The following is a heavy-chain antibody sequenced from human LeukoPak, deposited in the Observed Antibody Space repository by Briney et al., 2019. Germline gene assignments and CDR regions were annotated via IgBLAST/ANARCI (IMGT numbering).Heavy chain of an antibody. D-gene: IGHD3-10*01. Sequence: GGSLRLSCAASGFTFSSYAMSWVRQAPGKGLEWVSAISGSGGSTYYADSVKGRFTISRDNSKNTLYLQMNSLRAEDTAVYYCAKDRYQDYYGSGTPTYFDYWGQGTLVPVSS. CDR2: ISGSGGST. CDR1: GFTFSSYA. V-gene: IGHV3-23*01. CDR3: AKDRYQDYYGSGTPTYFDY. J-gene: IGHJ4*02.